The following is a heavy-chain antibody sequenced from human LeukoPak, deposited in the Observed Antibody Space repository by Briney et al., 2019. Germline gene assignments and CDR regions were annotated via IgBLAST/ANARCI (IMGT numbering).Heavy chain of an antibody. CDR1: GFTVSSNY. D-gene: IGHD3-22*01. V-gene: IGHV3-53*01. Sequence: GGSLRLSCAASGFTVSSNYMSWVRQAPGKGLEWVSVIYSGGSTYYADSVKGRFTISRDNSKNTLYLQINSLRAEDTAVYYCARDGGYYYDSSAIYWGQGTLVTVSS. J-gene: IGHJ4*02. CDR3: ARDGGYYYDSSAIY. CDR2: IYSGGST.